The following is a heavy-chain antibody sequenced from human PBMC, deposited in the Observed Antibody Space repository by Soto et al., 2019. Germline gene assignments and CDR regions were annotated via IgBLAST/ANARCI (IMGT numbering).Heavy chain of an antibody. CDR3: AKDFRITGTTGPDGMDV. CDR2: ISYDGSNK. CDR1: GFTFSSYG. Sequence: PGGSLILSCAASGFTFSSYGMHWVRQAPGKGLEWVAVISYDGSNKYYADSVKGRFTISRDNSKNTLYLQMNSLRAEDTAVYYCAKDFRITGTTGPDGMDVWGQGTTVTVSS. J-gene: IGHJ6*02. V-gene: IGHV3-30*18. D-gene: IGHD1-7*01.